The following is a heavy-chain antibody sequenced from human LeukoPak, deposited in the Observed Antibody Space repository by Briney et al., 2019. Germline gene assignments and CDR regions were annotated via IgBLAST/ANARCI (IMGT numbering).Heavy chain of an antibody. CDR2: INHSGST. CDR1: GGSFSGYY. Sequence: PSETLSLTGAVYGGSFSGYYWSWIRQPPGKGLEWIGEINHSGSTNYNPSLKSRVTISVDTSKNQFSLKLSSVTAADTAVYYCYYGSGEYYYYMDVWGKGTTVTVSS. D-gene: IGHD3-10*01. CDR3: YYGSGEYYYYMDV. J-gene: IGHJ6*03. V-gene: IGHV4-34*01.